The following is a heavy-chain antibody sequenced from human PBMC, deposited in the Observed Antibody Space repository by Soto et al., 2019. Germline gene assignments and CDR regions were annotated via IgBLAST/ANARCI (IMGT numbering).Heavy chain of an antibody. Sequence: EVQLVESGGGLVQPGGSLKLSCAASGFTLSGSVIYWVRQPSGKGLEWVGRIRSRSNGYATAYAASVRGRFTISRDDSKNTAYLQMNSLRAEDTALYYCAKSHTTSGWYVTTDYWGQGTRVTVSS. CDR1: GFTLSGSV. V-gene: IGHV3-73*02. CDR2: IRSRSNGYAT. D-gene: IGHD6-19*01. J-gene: IGHJ4*02. CDR3: AKSHTTSGWYVTTDY.